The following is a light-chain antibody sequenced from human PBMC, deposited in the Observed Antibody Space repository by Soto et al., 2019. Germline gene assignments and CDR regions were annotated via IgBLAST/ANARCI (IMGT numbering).Light chain of an antibody. Sequence: ENVLTQSPGTLTLSPGERATLSCRASESVGRSYLAWFQQKPGQVPRLVVSGASSRATGIPDRFRGCGSGTDFTLTISRLEPEDFAVYYCQQYATSPITFGPGTRLEIK. V-gene: IGKV3-20*01. J-gene: IGKJ5*01. CDR1: ESVGRSY. CDR3: QQYATSPIT. CDR2: GAS.